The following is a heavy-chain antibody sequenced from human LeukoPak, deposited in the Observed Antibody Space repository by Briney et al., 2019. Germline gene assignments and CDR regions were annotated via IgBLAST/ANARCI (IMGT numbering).Heavy chain of an antibody. J-gene: IGHJ4*02. CDR3: TGAPRPGYVYDQLPDY. CDR2: ISGNGITF. V-gene: IGHV3-11*01. Sequence: GGSLRLSCTASGFTFSDYYKSWIRQAPGKGLEWVSYISGNGITFYYGDSVKGRITISRDNAKNSLYLQMNSLRAEDTAVYYCTGAPRPGYVYDQLPDYLGQGTLVTVSS. D-gene: IGHD5-18*01. CDR1: GFTFSDYY.